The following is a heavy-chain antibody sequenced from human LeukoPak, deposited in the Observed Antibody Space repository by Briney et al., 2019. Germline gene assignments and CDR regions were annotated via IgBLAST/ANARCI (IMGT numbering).Heavy chain of an antibody. J-gene: IGHJ3*02. CDR3: ARDLIMYGSESHFDDTFDI. CDR2: INPNSGGT. Sequence: ASVKVSCKASGYTFTGYYMHWVRQAPGQGLEWMGWINPNSGGTNYAQKFQGRVTMTRDTSISTAYMELSRLRSDDTAVYYCARDLIMYGSESHFDDTFDIWGQGTKVTVS. D-gene: IGHD3-10*01. V-gene: IGHV1-2*02. CDR1: GYTFTGYY.